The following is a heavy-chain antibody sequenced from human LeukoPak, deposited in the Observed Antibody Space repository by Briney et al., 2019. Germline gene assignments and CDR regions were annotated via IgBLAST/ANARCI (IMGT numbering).Heavy chain of an antibody. CDR1: GYSISSGYY. D-gene: IGHD3-22*01. J-gene: IGHJ4*02. Sequence: PSETLPLTCTVSGYSISSGYYWGWIRQPPGKGLEWIGSIYHSGSTYYNPSLKSRVTISVDTSKNQLSLKLSSVTAADTAVYYCARQQDYYDSSGYLDYWGQGTLVTVSS. V-gene: IGHV4-38-2*02. CDR3: ARQQDYYDSSGYLDY. CDR2: IYHSGST.